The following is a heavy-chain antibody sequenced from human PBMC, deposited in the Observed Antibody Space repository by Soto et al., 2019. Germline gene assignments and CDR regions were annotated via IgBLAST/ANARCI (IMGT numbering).Heavy chain of an antibody. CDR2: IYHSGST. D-gene: IGHD3-3*01. J-gene: IGHJ6*02. V-gene: IGHV4-30-2*01. CDR1: GGSISSGGYS. Sequence: QLQLQESGSGLVKPSQTLSLTCAVSGGSISSGGYSWSWIRQPPGKGLEWIGYIYHSGSTYYNPSLKSRVTISVDRSKNQFSLKLSSVTAADTALYYCAGSIFGVVTRPYYYYGMDVWGQGTTVTVSS. CDR3: AGSIFGVVTRPYYYYGMDV.